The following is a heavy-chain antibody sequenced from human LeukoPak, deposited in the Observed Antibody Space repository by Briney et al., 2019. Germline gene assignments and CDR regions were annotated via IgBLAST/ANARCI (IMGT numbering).Heavy chain of an antibody. CDR3: ARGSGETGGYYYVY. V-gene: IGHV1-69*13. D-gene: IGHD3-22*01. J-gene: IGHJ4*02. Sequence: VASVKVSCKAPGGTFRNFALNWVRQAPGQGLEWMGGIIPIFGAVSYAQKFQGRVTITAAESTRTAYMELRTLRSEDTAIYYCARGSGETGGYYYVYWGRGTPVTVSS. CDR2: IIPIFGAV. CDR1: GGTFRNFA.